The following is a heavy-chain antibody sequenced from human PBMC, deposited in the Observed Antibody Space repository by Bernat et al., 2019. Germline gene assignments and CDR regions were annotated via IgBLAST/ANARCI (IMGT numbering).Heavy chain of an antibody. CDR3: AEAMTDTVPALDI. D-gene: IGHD4-17*01. V-gene: IGHV3-30-3*02. J-gene: IGHJ3*02. CDR1: GFTFSSYA. CDR2: ISYDGSNK. Sequence: VQLLESGGGLVQPGGSLRLSCAASGFTFSSYAMSWVRQAPGKGLEWVAVISYDGSNKYYADSVKGRFTISRDNSKNTLYLQMNSLRAEDTAVYYCAEAMTDTVPALDIWGQGTMVTVSS.